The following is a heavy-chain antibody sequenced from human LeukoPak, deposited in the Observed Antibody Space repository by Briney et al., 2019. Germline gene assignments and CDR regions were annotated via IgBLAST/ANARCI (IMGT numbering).Heavy chain of an antibody. Sequence: SETLSLTCAVYGGSFSGYYWSWIRQPPGKGLEWIGEINHSGSTNYNPSLKSRVTISVDTSKNQFSLKLSSVTAADTAVYYCARAEGDDSSGYYPFYFDYWGQGTLVTVPS. CDR2: INHSGST. D-gene: IGHD3-22*01. V-gene: IGHV4-34*01. J-gene: IGHJ4*02. CDR3: ARAEGDDSSGYYPFYFDY. CDR1: GGSFSGYY.